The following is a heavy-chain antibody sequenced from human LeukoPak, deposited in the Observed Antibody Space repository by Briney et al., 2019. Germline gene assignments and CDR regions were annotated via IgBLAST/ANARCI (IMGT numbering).Heavy chain of an antibody. CDR2: ISSSSSYI. J-gene: IGHJ4*02. CDR1: GVTFTSYS. CDR3: ARDLGILLPHIYDC. Sequence: PGGSLRLSCAASGVTFTSYSMNCVSQAPGKGLEWVSSISSSSSYIYFADSVKGRFTISIDNAKNSLYLQMNSLRAQGTAVYYFARDLGILLPHIYDCCGQGTLVTVSS. V-gene: IGHV3-21*01. D-gene: IGHD3-16*01.